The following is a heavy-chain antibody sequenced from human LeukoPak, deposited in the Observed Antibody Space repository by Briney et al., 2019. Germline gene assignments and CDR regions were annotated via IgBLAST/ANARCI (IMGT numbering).Heavy chain of an antibody. V-gene: IGHV3-30*18. CDR2: ISYDGSNT. Sequence: GGALRLSCAASGFTFRTYGMHWVRQAPGKGLEWVAGISYDGSNTYYEDSVKGRFTISRDNSKNPLYLQMDSLRAEDTAVYYCAKEGDISSSWYLSNYFDYWGQGTLVTVSS. CDR3: AKEGDISSSWYLSNYFDY. CDR1: GFTFRTYG. J-gene: IGHJ4*02. D-gene: IGHD6-13*01.